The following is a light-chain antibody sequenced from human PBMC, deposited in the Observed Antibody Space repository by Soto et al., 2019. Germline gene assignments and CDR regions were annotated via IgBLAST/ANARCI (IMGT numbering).Light chain of an antibody. J-gene: IGLJ2*01. V-gene: IGLV2-14*01. Sequence: QPASVSGSPGQSITISCTGTSSDVGGYNYVSWYQQHPGKATKLMIYDVSNRPSGVSNRFSGSKSGNTASLTISGLQAEDEADYYCSSYSSSNTLVFGGGTKLTVL. CDR1: SSDVGGYNY. CDR3: SSYSSSNTLV. CDR2: DVS.